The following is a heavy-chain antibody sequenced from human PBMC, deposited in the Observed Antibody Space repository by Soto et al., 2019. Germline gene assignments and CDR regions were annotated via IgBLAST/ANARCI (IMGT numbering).Heavy chain of an antibody. Sequence: WASVKVSCKASGYTFTSYDINWGRQATGKGLEWMGWMNPNSGNTGYAQQFQGRVTMTRNTSISTAYMELSSLRSEDTAVYYCARPITIFGIASGMDVWGQGTTVTVSS. CDR3: ARPITIFGIASGMDV. CDR1: GYTFTSYD. J-gene: IGHJ6*02. CDR2: MNPNSGNT. D-gene: IGHD3-3*01. V-gene: IGHV1-8*01.